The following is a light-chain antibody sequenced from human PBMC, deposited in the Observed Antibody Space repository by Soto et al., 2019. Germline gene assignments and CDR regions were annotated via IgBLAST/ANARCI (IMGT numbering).Light chain of an antibody. CDR1: QDIGSA. CDR3: QQHANWPLT. J-gene: IGKJ4*01. V-gene: IGKV3-11*01. CDR2: DAS. Sequence: EVVLTQSPATLSVSPGDRATLSCRASQDIGSAVAWYHQRSGQAPRLLIFDASIRVPTTPARFSGSVSGTEFTLTISSLEPEDFAVYYCQQHANWPLTFGGGTKVEIK.